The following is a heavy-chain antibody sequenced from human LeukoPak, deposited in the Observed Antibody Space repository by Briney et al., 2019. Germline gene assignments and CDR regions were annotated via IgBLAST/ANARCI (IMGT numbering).Heavy chain of an antibody. CDR2: ISSSSSYI. CDR3: ARGARWMKYLYNGFDP. Sequence: PGGSLRLSCAASGFTFSSYSMNWVRQAPGKGLEWVSSISSSSSYIYYADSVKGRFTISRDNAKNSLYLQMNSLRAEDTAVYYCARGARWMKYLYNGFDPWGRGTLVTVSS. D-gene: IGHD2/OR15-2a*01. CDR1: GFTFSSYS. J-gene: IGHJ5*02. V-gene: IGHV3-21*01.